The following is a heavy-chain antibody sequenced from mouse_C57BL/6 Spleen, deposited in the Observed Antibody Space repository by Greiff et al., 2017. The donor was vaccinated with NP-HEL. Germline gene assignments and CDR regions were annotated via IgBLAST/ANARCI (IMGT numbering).Heavy chain of an antibody. CDR2: IHPNSGST. CDR3: ARYYGSSYGGYAMDY. Sequence: QVQLQQPGAELVKPGASVKLSCKASGYTFTSYWMHWVKQRPGQGLEWIGMIHPNSGSTNYNEKFKSKATLTVDKSSSTAYMQLSSLTSEDSAVYYCARYYGSSYGGYAMDYWGQGTSVTVSS. CDR1: GYTFTSYW. D-gene: IGHD1-1*01. V-gene: IGHV1-64*01. J-gene: IGHJ4*01.